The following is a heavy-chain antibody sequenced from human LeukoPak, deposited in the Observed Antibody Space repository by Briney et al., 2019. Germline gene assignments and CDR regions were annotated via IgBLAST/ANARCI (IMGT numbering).Heavy chain of an antibody. CDR3: ARALGYCSGGSCYQPDY. CDR1: GGSISSGSYY. D-gene: IGHD2-15*01. CDR2: IYTSGST. Sequence: SETLSLTCTVSGGSISSGSYYWSWIRQPAGKGLEWIGRIYTSGSTNYNPSLGSRVTISIDTSKNQFSLKLSSVTAADTAVYYCARALGYCSGGSCYQPDYWGQGTLVTVSS. V-gene: IGHV4-61*02. J-gene: IGHJ4*02.